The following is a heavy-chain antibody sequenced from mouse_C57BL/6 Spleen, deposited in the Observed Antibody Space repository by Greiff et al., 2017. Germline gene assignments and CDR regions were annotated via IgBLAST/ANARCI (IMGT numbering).Heavy chain of an antibody. CDR1: GYSFTDYN. V-gene: IGHV1-39*01. CDR3: ARSPIYYGYNWYFDV. Sequence: VHVKQSGPELVKPGASVKISCKASGYSFTDYNMNWVKQSNGKSLEWIGVINPNYGTTSYNQKFKGKATLTVAQSSSTAYMQLNSLTSEDSAVYYCARSPIYYGYNWYFDVWGTGTTVTVSS. D-gene: IGHD2-2*01. J-gene: IGHJ1*03. CDR2: INPNYGTT.